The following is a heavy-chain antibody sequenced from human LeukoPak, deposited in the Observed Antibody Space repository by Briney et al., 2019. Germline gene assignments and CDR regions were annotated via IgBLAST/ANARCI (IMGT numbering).Heavy chain of an antibody. J-gene: IGHJ4*02. Sequence: GGSLRLSCAASGFTFSSYGMHWVRQAPGKGLEWVAFIWYDGSNEYYADSVKGRFTTSRDNSKNTLYLQMNSLRAEDTAVYYCARHRGSYWDYWGQGTLVTVSS. CDR1: GFTFSSYG. V-gene: IGHV3-33*01. CDR2: IWYDGSNE. D-gene: IGHD3-16*01. CDR3: ARHRGSYWDY.